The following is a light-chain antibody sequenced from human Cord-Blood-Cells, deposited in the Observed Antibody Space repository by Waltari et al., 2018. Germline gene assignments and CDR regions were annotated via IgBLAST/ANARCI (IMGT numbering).Light chain of an antibody. CDR2: AAS. J-gene: IGKJ2*01. Sequence: IQMTQSPSSLSASVRDRVTITCRASQRISSYLNWYQQKLGKAPKLLIYAASSLQCGVPSRFSGSGSGTDLTLTISSLQPKDFASYYCQQSYSTPYTFGQGTRLKIK. CDR3: QQSYSTPYT. CDR1: QRISSY. V-gene: IGKV1-39*01.